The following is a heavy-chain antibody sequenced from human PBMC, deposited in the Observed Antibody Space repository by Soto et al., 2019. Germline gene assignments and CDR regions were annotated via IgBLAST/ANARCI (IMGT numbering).Heavy chain of an antibody. CDR2: ISGSGGST. CDR3: AKDDYDSRGYEWAGGAFDI. Sequence: EVQLLESGGGLVQPGGSLRLSCAASGFTFSSYAMSWVRQAPGKGLEWVSAISGSGGSTYYADSVKGRFTISRDNSKNTRYLQMNSLRAEDTAVYYCAKDDYDSRGYEWAGGAFDIWGQGTMVTVSS. J-gene: IGHJ3*02. V-gene: IGHV3-23*01. CDR1: GFTFSSYA. D-gene: IGHD3-22*01.